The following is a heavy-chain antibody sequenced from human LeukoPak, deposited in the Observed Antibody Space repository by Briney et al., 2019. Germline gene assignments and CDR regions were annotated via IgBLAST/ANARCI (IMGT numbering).Heavy chain of an antibody. Sequence: GGSLRLSCAGSGFTFSSNTLSWVRQAPGKGLEWVSAINPSGGNTYYADSVRGRFTISRDNSKNTLYLQMNTLRAEDTALYYCATTKQARRYFDYWGQGTLVTVSS. D-gene: IGHD1-1*01. CDR3: ATTKQARRYFDY. CDR1: GFTFSSNT. CDR2: INPSGGNT. V-gene: IGHV3-23*01. J-gene: IGHJ4*02.